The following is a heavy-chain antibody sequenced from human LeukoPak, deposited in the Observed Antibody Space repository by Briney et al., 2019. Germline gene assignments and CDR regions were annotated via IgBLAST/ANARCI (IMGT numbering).Heavy chain of an antibody. CDR1: GFTFSSYG. Sequence: PGGSLRLSCAASGFTFSSYGMFWVRQAPGKGLEWVAFIRYDGANKYNSDSVKGRSTISRDNSKNMLYLQMYSLRVEDTAVYYCAKGSIGYSHGYMDYWGQGTLVTVSS. V-gene: IGHV3-30*02. D-gene: IGHD5-18*01. CDR3: AKGSIGYSHGYMDY. J-gene: IGHJ4*02. CDR2: IRYDGANK.